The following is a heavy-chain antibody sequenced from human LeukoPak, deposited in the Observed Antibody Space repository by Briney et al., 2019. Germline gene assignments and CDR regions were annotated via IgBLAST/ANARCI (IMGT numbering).Heavy chain of an antibody. CDR3: ARGVTDVHFDS. CDR1: GGSINSYY. J-gene: IGHJ4*02. CDR2: IYYSGST. V-gene: IGHV4-59*01. D-gene: IGHD4-23*01. Sequence: SETLFLTCTVSGGSINSYYWTWIRQPPRKGLEWIGYIYYSGSTNYNPSLKSRVTISVDTSKNQFSLKLSSVTAADTAVYYCARGVTDVHFDSWGQGTLVTVSS.